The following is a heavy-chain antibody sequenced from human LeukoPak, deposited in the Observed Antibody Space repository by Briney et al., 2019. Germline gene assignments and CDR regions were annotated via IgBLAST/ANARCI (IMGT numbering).Heavy chain of an antibody. CDR3: AKDNRRHYTSGPNPDSLH. CDR1: GFIFNNYA. Sequence: GRSLRLSCAGSGFIFNNYAMHWVRQPPGKGLEWVSGISWNSGSIDYADSVKGRFTISRGNAKNSLYLQMNSLRVEDTAFYYCAKDNRRHYTSGPNPDSLHWGQGALVTVSS. D-gene: IGHD6-19*01. V-gene: IGHV3-9*01. J-gene: IGHJ4*02. CDR2: ISWNSGSI.